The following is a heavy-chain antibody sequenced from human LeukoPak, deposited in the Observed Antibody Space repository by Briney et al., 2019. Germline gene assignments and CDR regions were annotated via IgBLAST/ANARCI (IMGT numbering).Heavy chain of an antibody. CDR1: GYSFTSYW. J-gene: IGHJ6*02. V-gene: IGHV5-51*01. CDR2: IYPGDSDT. D-gene: IGHD5-18*01. CDR3: ARAVRGGYSSPNYYYGMDV. Sequence: GESLKISCKGSGYSFTSYWIGWVRQMPGKGLEWMGIIYPGDSDTRYSPSFQGQVTISADKSISNAYLQWSSLKASDTAMYYCARAVRGGYSSPNYYYGMDVWGQGTTVTVSS.